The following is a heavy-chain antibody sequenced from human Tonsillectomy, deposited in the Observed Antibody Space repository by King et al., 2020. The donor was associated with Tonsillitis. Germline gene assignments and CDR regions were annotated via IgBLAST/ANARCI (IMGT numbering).Heavy chain of an antibody. Sequence: VQLVESGGGLVQPGGSLRLSCGASGFTFTNYWMHWVRQAPGSGLVWVSRISTDGTNLSYADSVKGRFTISRDNAKNTLYLQMNSLRAEDTAVYYCARDQGYLGVPDFWGQGTLVTVSS. CDR3: ARDQGYLGVPDF. CDR2: ISTDGTNL. D-gene: IGHD3-22*01. J-gene: IGHJ4*02. CDR1: GFTFTNYW. V-gene: IGHV3-74*01.